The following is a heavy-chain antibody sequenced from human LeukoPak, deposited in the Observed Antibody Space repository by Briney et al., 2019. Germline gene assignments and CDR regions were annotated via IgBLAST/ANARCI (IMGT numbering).Heavy chain of an antibody. CDR2: ISGSGGST. D-gene: IGHD1-26*01. J-gene: IGHJ4*02. CDR3: AKVRFPAGATEFDY. CDR1: GFTFSSYA. V-gene: IGHV3-23*01. Sequence: GGSLRLSCAASGFTFSSYAMSWVRQAPGKGLEGVSAISGSGGSTYYADSVKGRFTISRDNSKNTLYLQMNSLRAEDTAVYYCAKVRFPAGATEFDYWGQGTLVTVSS.